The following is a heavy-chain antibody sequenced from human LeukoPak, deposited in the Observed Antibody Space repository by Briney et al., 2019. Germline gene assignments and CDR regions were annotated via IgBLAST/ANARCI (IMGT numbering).Heavy chain of an antibody. D-gene: IGHD3-22*01. CDR3: ARHDYYDSRGYRSAFDI. V-gene: IGHV4-39*01. CDR2: IHYSGSP. Sequence: SETLSLTCTVSGGSISSSSYYWAWIRQPPGKGLEWIGSIHYSGSPYDNPSLKSRVTISVDTSKNHLSLNLTSVTAADTAVYYCARHDYYDSRGYRSAFDIWDQGTMVTVSS. CDR1: GGSISSSSYY. J-gene: IGHJ3*02.